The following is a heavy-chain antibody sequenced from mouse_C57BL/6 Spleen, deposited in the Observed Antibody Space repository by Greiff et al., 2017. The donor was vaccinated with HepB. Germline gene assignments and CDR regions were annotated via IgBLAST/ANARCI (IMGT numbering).Heavy chain of an antibody. Sequence: VQLQQSGPELVKPGASVKIPCKASGYPFTDYTMAWVKQSHGKSLEWSGGINPNNGGTNYNQKFKGKATLTVDKSSSTAYMELLSLTSEDTAVYYCARLDVYYYYDAWYFDVWGTGTTVTVSS. J-gene: IGHJ1*03. V-gene: IGHV1-18*01. CDR1: GYPFTDYT. CDR2: INPNNGGT. CDR3: ARLDVYYYYDAWYFDV. D-gene: IGHD2-4*01.